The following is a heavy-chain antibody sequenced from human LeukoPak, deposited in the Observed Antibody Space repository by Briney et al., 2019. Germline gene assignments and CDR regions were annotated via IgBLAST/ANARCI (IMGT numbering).Heavy chain of an antibody. J-gene: IGHJ4*02. D-gene: IGHD3-22*01. CDR3: ARESESYDSSGSTFDY. V-gene: IGHV3-30*04. CDR2: ISYDGSNK. CDR1: GFTFSSYA. Sequence: GGSLRLSCAASGFTFSSYAMHWVRQAPGKGLEWVAVISYDGSNKYYADSVKGRFTISRDNSKNTLYLQMKSLRAEDTAVYSCARESESYDSSGSTFDYWGQGTLVTVSS.